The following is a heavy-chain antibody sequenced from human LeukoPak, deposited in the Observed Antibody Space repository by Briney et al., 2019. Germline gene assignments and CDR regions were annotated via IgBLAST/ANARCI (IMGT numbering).Heavy chain of an antibody. CDR1: GGSISSGSYY. Sequence: SQTLSLTCTVSGGSISSGSYYWSWIRQPAGKGLEWIGRIYTSGSTNYNPSLKCRVTISVDTSKNQFSLKLSSVTAADTAVYYCARDHYRKLAAAIWYDPWGQGTLVTVSS. J-gene: IGHJ5*02. D-gene: IGHD6-13*01. V-gene: IGHV4-61*02. CDR2: IYTSGST. CDR3: ARDHYRKLAAAIWYDP.